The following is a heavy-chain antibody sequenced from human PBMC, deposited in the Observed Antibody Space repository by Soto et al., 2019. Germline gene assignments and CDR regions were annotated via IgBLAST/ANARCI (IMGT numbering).Heavy chain of an antibody. CDR3: ANAGSHYDYVWESYRRKYFDY. V-gene: IGHV4-4*02. J-gene: IGHJ4*02. CDR1: GGSITGRNW. D-gene: IGHD3-16*02. Sequence: NPSETLSLTCAVSGGSITGRNWWSWVRQSPDKGLEWIGEIYHSGSTNYNPSLKSRLIISVDTSKNQFSLKLSSVTAADTAVYYCANAGSHYDYVWESYRRKYFDYWGQGTLVTVSS. CDR2: IYHSGST.